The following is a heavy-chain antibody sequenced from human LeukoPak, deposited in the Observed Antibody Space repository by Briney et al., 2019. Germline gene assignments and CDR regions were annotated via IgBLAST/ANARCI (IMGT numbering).Heavy chain of an antibody. Sequence: GGSLRLSCAASGFTFSNYWMSWVRQAPGKGLEWVANIKQDGSEKYYVDSVKGRFTISRDNAKNSLYLQMNSLRAEDTAVYYCARDTVIAVAGNDYWGQGTLVTVSS. D-gene: IGHD6-19*01. CDR1: GFTFSNYW. V-gene: IGHV3-7*01. CDR3: ARDTVIAVAGNDY. CDR2: IKQDGSEK. J-gene: IGHJ4*02.